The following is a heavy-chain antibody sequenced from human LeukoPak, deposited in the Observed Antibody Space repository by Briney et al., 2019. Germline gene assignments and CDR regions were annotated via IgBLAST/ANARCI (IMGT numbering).Heavy chain of an antibody. CDR2: TYHRAKWYN. D-gene: IGHD3-10*01. V-gene: IGHV6-1*01. CDR3: ARSISGLGD. CDR1: GDSVSSNSAA. Sequence: SQTLSLTFAISGDSVSSNSAAWNWIRQSPSRGLEWLGRTYHRAKWYNDYAVSVKGPITISADTSKNQFSLQLNSVTPEDTAVYSGARSISGLGDWGQGTLVTVSS. J-gene: IGHJ4*02.